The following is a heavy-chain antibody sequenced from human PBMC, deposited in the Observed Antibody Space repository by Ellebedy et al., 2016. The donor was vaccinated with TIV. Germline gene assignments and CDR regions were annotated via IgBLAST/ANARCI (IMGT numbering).Heavy chain of an antibody. V-gene: IGHV3-53*01. CDR3: ELWNENSEMDV. J-gene: IGHJ6*02. CDR1: GFSVTDNY. D-gene: IGHD3-10*01. Sequence: GESLKISXTASGFSVTDNYMSWVRQAPGKGLEWVSVVYRGGATFYTDSVRGRFSISKDDSKNTLYLEMNSLRVEDTAVYYCELWNENSEMDVWGQGTSVTVSS. CDR2: VYRGGAT.